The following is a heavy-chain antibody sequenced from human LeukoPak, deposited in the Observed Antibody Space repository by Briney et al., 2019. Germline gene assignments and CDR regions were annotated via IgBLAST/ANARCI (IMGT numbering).Heavy chain of an antibody. CDR1: GFTFSIYG. V-gene: IGHV3-30*18. CDR3: AKDFQLAVILTGYTTPGY. Sequence: GRSLRLSCAASGFTFSIYGMHCVRQAPGKGLEWVAVISYDGSNKYYADSVKGRFTISRDNSKNTLYLQMNSLRAEDTAVYYCAKDFQLAVILTGYTTPGYWGQGTLVTVSS. D-gene: IGHD3-9*01. J-gene: IGHJ4*02. CDR2: ISYDGSNK.